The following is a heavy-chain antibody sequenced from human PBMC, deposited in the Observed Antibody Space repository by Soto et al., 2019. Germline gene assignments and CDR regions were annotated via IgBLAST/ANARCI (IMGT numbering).Heavy chain of an antibody. CDR2: IWYDGSNK. CDR1: GFTFSSYG. D-gene: IGHD3-22*01. CDR3: ARDVWDSSGYYYSDY. V-gene: IGHV3-33*01. J-gene: IGHJ4*02. Sequence: GGSLRLSCAASGFTFSSYGMHWVRQAPGKGLEWVAVIWYDGSNKYYADSVKGRFTISRDNSKNTLYLQMNSLRAEDTAVYYCARDVWDSSGYYYSDYWGQGTLVTVSS.